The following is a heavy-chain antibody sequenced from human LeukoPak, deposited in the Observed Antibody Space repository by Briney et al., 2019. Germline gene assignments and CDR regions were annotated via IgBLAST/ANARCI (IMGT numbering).Heavy chain of an antibody. CDR1: GFTFSTYA. D-gene: IGHD6-19*01. V-gene: IGHV3-23*01. CDR2: ISGSGGST. Sequence: GGSLRLSCAASGFTFSTYAMRWVRQAPGKGLEWVSAISGSGGSTYYAGSVKGRFTISRDNSKNTLYLQMNSLRAEDTAVYYCASHSGWYDSYYFDYWGQGTLVTVS. J-gene: IGHJ4*02. CDR3: ASHSGWYDSYYFDY.